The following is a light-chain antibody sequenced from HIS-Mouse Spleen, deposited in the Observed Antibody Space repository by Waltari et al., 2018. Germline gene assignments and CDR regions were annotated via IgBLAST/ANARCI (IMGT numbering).Light chain of an antibody. V-gene: IGLV2-23*01. J-gene: IGLJ3*02. CDR1: SSDVGSYNL. CDR2: EGS. CDR3: CSYAGSSTWV. Sequence: QSALTQPASVSGSPGQSITISCTGTSSDVGSYNLVSWYQQHPGKAPKLMIYEGSKRPSGVSNRFSGSKSGNTASLTSSGLQADDEADYYCCSYAGSSTWVFGGGTKLTVL.